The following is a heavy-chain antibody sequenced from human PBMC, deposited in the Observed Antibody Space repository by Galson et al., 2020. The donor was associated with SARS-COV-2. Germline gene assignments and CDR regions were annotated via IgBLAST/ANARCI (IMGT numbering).Heavy chain of an antibody. J-gene: IGHJ6*03. Sequence: SETLSLTCAVYGGSFSGYYWSWIRQPPGKGLEWIGEINHSGSTNYNPSLKSRVTISVDTSKNQFSLKLSSVTAADTAVYYCARLKGYCSSTSCYSGYYYYMDVWGKGTTVTVSS. V-gene: IGHV4-34*01. D-gene: IGHD2-2*02. CDR1: GGSFSGYY. CDR2: INHSGST. CDR3: ARLKGYCSSTSCYSGYYYYMDV.